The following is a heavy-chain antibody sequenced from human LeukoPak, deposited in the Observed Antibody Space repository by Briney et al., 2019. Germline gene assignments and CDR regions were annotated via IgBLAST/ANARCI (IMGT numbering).Heavy chain of an antibody. CDR1: GGSIRSYY. Sequence: SETLSLTCTVSGGSIRSYYWSWIRQPPGKGLEWIGYIYYTGSTNYNPSLKSRVTISVDTSKNQLSLRLSFVAAADTAVYYCASYYDSTGTFDYWGQGTLVTVSS. V-gene: IGHV4-59*01. CDR3: ASYYDSTGTFDY. J-gene: IGHJ4*02. D-gene: IGHD3-22*01. CDR2: IYYTGST.